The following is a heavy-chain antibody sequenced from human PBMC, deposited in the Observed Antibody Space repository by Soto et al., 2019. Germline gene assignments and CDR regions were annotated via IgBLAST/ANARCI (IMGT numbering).Heavy chain of an antibody. CDR2: IYPGDSDT. D-gene: IGHD4-17*01. V-gene: IGHV5-51*01. CDR3: ASAPTVTEYYFDY. J-gene: IGHJ4*02. CDR1: GYSFTSYW. Sequence: GESLKISGKGSGYSFTSYWIGWVRQMPGKGLEWMGIIYPGDSDTRYSPSFQGQVTISADKSISTAYLQWSSLTPSDTAMYYCASAPTVTEYYFDYWGQGTLVTVSS.